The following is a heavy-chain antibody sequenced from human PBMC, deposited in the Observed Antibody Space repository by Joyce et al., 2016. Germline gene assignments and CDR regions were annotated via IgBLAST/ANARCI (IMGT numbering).Heavy chain of an antibody. D-gene: IGHD2-21*01. V-gene: IGHV3-66*02. CDR3: ARAISVEERA. CDR2: MNSGGNT. CDR1: GFSVSSKG. Sequence: EVQLVESGGGLVQPGDSLRLSCAASGFSVSSKGMHWVRTAPGTGLEWVSHMNSGGNTYYGDSVKGRFTISRDNSKNTLYLQMNSLRAEDTAVYYCARAISVEERAWGQGTLVTVSS. J-gene: IGHJ5*02.